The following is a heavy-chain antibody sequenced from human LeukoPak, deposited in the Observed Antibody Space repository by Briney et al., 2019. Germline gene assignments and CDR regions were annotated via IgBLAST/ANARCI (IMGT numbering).Heavy chain of an antibody. V-gene: IGHV5-51*01. CDR2: IYPGDSDT. J-gene: IGHJ3*02. CDR3: ARERSSGYYTEDAFDI. Sequence: GESLKISCKASGYSFTGYWIGWVRQMPEKGLERMGIIYPGDSDTRYSPSFQGQVTISADKSISTAYLQWSSLKASDTAMYYCARERSSGYYTEDAFDIWGQGTMVTVSP. D-gene: IGHD3-22*01. CDR1: GYSFTGYW.